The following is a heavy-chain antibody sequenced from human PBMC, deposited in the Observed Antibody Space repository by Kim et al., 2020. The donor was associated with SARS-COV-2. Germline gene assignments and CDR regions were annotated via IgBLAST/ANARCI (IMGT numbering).Heavy chain of an antibody. Sequence: GGSLRLSCAASGYTFSSYNMYWVRQAPGKGLEWVSTISISSSIIYYADSVKGRFTVSREDAKNSHDLQLNSLRVEATAAYCCARKSSGYYYDHWCRGTLVTVST. CDR3: ARKSSGYYYDH. CDR2: ISISSSII. V-gene: IGHV3-21*01. D-gene: IGHD3-22*01. CDR1: GYTFSSYN. J-gene: IGHJ5*02.